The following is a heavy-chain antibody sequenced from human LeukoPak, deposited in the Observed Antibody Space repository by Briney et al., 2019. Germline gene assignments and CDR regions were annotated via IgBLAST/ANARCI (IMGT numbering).Heavy chain of an antibody. CDR2: ISYDGRNK. CDR1: GFTFSNYA. V-gene: IGHV3-30*04. J-gene: IGHJ4*02. CDR3: ARTSQTFDY. Sequence: GGPLRLSCAASGFTFSNYAMNWVRQAPGKGLEWVAVISYDGRNKYYADSVKGRFTISRDNSKNTLHLQMNSLRPEDTAVYYCARTSQTFDYWGQGTLVTVSS.